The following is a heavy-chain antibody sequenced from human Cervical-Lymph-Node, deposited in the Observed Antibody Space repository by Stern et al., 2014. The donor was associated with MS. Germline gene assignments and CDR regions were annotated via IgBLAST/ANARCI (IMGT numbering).Heavy chain of an antibody. Sequence: VQLVESGGGLIQPGGSLRLSCAASGFTVTTNYMSWVRQAPGKGLEWVSLIYTGDSTYYAASVKGRFLISRGNSKNTLDLHMNSLRVEDTAVYYCARERGGSGYYDNSGYYYDYWGQGTLVTVSS. CDR3: ARERGGSGYYDNSGYYYDY. J-gene: IGHJ4*02. CDR1: GFTVTTNY. CDR2: IYTGDST. D-gene: IGHD3-22*01. V-gene: IGHV3-53*01.